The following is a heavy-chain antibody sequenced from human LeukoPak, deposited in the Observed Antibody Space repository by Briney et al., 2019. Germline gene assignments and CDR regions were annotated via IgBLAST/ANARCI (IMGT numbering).Heavy chain of an antibody. CDR2: ISYNGETT. CDR3: ATSRSTATSARGLFDL. Sequence: GGSLRLSCTASRFIHRNYDMRWLRQATGQGLEWVSSISYNGETTFYANSVKGRFTISRDNSHSTLYLQMSRLTAGDTAFYYCATSRSTATSARGLFDLWGQGTLVTVSS. J-gene: IGHJ4*01. D-gene: IGHD2-8*02. V-gene: IGHV3-23*01. CDR1: RFIHRNYD.